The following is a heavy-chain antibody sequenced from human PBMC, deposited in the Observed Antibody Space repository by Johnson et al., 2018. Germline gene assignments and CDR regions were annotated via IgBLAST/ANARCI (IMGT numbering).Heavy chain of an antibody. CDR3: ARDPCSGWLDSVGALDM. CDR2: ITSSSKTI. J-gene: IGHJ3*02. CDR1: GFTFTTYD. D-gene: IGHD6-19*01. V-gene: IGHV3-48*01. Sequence: VQLGQAGGGVVQPGRSLKLSCAASGFTFTTYDIHWVRQAPGKGLEWLSYITSSSKTIYYPDSVKGRFTISRDNDKNSVFLQMNSLRADDTAVYSCARDPCSGWLDSVGALDMWGQGTVVTVSS.